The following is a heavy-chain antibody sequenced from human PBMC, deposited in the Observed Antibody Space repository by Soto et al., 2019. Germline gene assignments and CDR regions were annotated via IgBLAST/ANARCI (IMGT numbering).Heavy chain of an antibody. CDR3: ARGQEVGAHFFDS. Sequence: LRLSCEASGFTLSKFDMHWVRQPTGKGLEWVSTIGISGDTYYAVSVKGRFTISRDNAKNSLSLQMNSLRAGDTALYFCARGQEVGAHFFDSWGQGTQVTVSS. V-gene: IGHV3-13*04. D-gene: IGHD2-15*01. CDR1: GFTLSKFD. CDR2: IGISGDT. J-gene: IGHJ4*02.